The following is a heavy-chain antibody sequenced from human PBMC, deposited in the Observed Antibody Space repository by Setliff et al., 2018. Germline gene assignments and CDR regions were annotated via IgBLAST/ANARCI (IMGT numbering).Heavy chain of an antibody. CDR3: ARASRFGTIKYRGDYYMDV. CDR1: GYTFTTYA. D-gene: IGHD3-10*01. CDR2: INTNTGNP. V-gene: IGHV7-4-1*02. J-gene: IGHJ6*03. Sequence: AASVKVSCKASGYTFTTYAISWMRQAPGQGLEWMGWINTNTGNPSYAQGFTGRFVFSSDTSVSTAYLQISSLKAEDTALYYCARASRFGTIKYRGDYYMDVWGKGTTVTVSS.